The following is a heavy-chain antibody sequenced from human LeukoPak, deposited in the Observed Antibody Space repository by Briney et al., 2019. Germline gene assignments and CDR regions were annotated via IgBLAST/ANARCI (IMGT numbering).Heavy chain of an antibody. J-gene: IGHJ6*02. CDR2: ISTGNGDT. Sequence: ASVKVSCKTSGYTFTKNALHWVRQAPGQRLEWMGWISTGNGDTKYSQKFQGRVTLTRDTSASTVYVELNSLRSEDTAVYYCARGSIAVAGMFYYGMDVWGQGTTVTVSS. CDR1: GYTFTKNA. CDR3: ARGSIAVAGMFYYGMDV. D-gene: IGHD6-19*01. V-gene: IGHV1-3*04.